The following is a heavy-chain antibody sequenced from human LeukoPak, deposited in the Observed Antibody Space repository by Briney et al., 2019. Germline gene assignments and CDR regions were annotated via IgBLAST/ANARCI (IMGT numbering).Heavy chain of an antibody. J-gene: IGHJ4*02. CDR1: GFTFSSYW. Sequence: PGGSLRLSCAASGFTFSSYWMHWVRQAPGKGLVWVSRINSDGSSTGYADSVKGRFTTSRDNAQNTLYLQMNSLRAEDTAGYYCAAHYVSGSYGTIASPGLNYWGQGTLVTVSS. D-gene: IGHD3-10*01. CDR3: AAHYVSGSYGTIASPGLNY. V-gene: IGHV3-74*01. CDR2: INSDGSST.